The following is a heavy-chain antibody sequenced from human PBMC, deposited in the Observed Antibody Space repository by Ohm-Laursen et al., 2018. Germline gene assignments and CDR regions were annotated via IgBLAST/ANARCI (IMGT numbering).Heavy chain of an antibody. Sequence: GTLSLTCIVSDAAFRRDYWTWIRQFPGREMEWIGYIHYDGRTVYNPSLRSRLTMSIDTSKKQFSLRLTSATAADTAIYYCATTTMDTSGWYGNYFDSWGQGALVTVSS. CDR3: ATTTMDTSGWYGNYFDS. CDR2: IHYDGRT. J-gene: IGHJ4*02. V-gene: IGHV4-59*12. CDR1: DAAFRRDY. D-gene: IGHD6-19*01.